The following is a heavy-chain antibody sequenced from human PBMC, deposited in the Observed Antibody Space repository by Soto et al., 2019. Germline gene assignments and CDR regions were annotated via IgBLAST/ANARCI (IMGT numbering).Heavy chain of an antibody. V-gene: IGHV2-5*01. CDR2: IYWNDDK. D-gene: IGHD6-13*01. Sequence: SGPTLVNPTQTLTLTCTFSGFSLSTSGVGVGWIRQPPGKALEWLALIYWNDDKRYSPSLKSRLTITKDTSKNQVVLTMTNMDPVDTATYYCAHEGSSWGTYYYYYGMDVWGQGTTVTVSS. CDR1: GFSLSTSGVG. J-gene: IGHJ6*02. CDR3: AHEGSSWGTYYYYYGMDV.